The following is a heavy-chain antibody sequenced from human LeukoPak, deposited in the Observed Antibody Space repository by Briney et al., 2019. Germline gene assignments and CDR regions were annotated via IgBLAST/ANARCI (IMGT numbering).Heavy chain of an antibody. Sequence: SETLSLTCTVSGGSISSSSDYWGWIRQPPGKGLEWIGSIYYSGSTYYNPSLKSRVTISVDTSKNQFSLKLSSVTAADTAVYYCARDNNYYGSGSYHDYWGQGTLVTVSS. CDR3: ARDNNYYGSGSYHDY. V-gene: IGHV4-39*07. J-gene: IGHJ4*02. CDR2: IYYSGST. D-gene: IGHD3-10*01. CDR1: GGSISSSSDY.